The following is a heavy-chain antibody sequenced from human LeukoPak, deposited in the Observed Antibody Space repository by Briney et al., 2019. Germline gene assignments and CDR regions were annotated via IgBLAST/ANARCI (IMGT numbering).Heavy chain of an antibody. V-gene: IGHV3-21*01. Sequence: PGGSLRLSCAASGFTFSSYSMNWVRQAPGKGLEWVSSISSSSSYIYYADSVKGRFTISRDNAKNSLYLQMNSLRAEDTAVYYCARDDYDSSGYRTTTLFDPWGQGTLVTVSS. D-gene: IGHD3-22*01. CDR3: ARDDYDSSGYRTTTLFDP. J-gene: IGHJ5*02. CDR2: ISSSSSYI. CDR1: GFTFSSYS.